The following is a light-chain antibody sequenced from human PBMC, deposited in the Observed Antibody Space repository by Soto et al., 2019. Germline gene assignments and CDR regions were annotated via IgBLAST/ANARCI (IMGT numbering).Light chain of an antibody. J-gene: IGKJ2*01. V-gene: IGKV3-20*01. CDR2: GTS. CDR3: QQYGSSPPRYT. CDR1: QTLSSNY. Sequence: EVVLTQSPGTLSLPPGARATLSCRASQTLSSNYLAWYQQIAGQAPRLLIYGTSSRATGIPDRFSGSGSGTDVTLTISRLETEDFAVYYCQQYGSSPPRYTFGQGTKLEIK.